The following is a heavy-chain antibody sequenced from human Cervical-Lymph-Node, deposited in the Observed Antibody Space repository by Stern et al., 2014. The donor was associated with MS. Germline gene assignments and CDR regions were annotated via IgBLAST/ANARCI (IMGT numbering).Heavy chain of an antibody. Sequence: EVQLVESGGGLVKPGGSLRLSCAVSGFTFRNAWMSWIRQAPGKVMEWVGRIKSKTSGGTTDYAAPAKSRIPISRDDSKNTLYLQMNSLKTEDTAVYYCTTLDRSYPYYYYGMDVWGQGTTVTVSS. CDR3: TTLDRSYPYYYYGMDV. V-gene: IGHV3-15*01. D-gene: IGHD1-26*01. CDR2: IKSKTSGGTT. CDR1: GFTFRNAW. J-gene: IGHJ6*02.